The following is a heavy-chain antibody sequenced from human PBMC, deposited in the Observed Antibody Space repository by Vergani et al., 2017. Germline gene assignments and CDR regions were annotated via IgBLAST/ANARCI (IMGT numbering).Heavy chain of an antibody. CDR2: IIPIFGTA. CDR3: ARRGDGYNFGTDPGEYFQH. Sequence: QVQLVQSGAEVKKPGSSVKVSCKASGGTFSSYAISWVRQAPGQGLEWMGRIIPIFGTANYAQEFQGRVTITANESTSTSYMELSILRSEDTAVYYCARRGDGYNFGTDPGEYFQHWGQGTLVTVSS. CDR1: GGTFSSYA. J-gene: IGHJ1*01. V-gene: IGHV1-69*13. D-gene: IGHD5-24*01.